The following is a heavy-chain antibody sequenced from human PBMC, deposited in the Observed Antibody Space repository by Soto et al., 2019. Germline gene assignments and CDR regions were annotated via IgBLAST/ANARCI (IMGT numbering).Heavy chain of an antibody. V-gene: IGHV1-24*01. Sequence: ASVKVSCKASLYTFTSYVINWVRQAPGKGLEWMGGFDPEDGETIYAQKFQGRVTMTEDTSTDTAYMELSSLRSEDTAVYYCAKTTVTTPNYCYYGMDVWGQGTTVTVSS. CDR2: FDPEDGET. D-gene: IGHD4-17*01. CDR1: LYTFTSYV. CDR3: AKTTVTTPNYCYYGMDV. J-gene: IGHJ6*02.